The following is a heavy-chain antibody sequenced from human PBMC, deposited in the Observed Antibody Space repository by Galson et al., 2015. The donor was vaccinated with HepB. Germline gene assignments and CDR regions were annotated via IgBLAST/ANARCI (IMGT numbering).Heavy chain of an antibody. CDR3: VGDLSLAFDY. CDR1: GDRVFSNSAA. CDR2: TYYRSTWFN. Sequence: CAISGDRVFSNSAAWNWIRQSPSRGLEWLGRTYYRSTWFNDYAVSLKGRININPDTSKNQFFLQLNSVTPEDTAVYYCVGDLSLAFDYWGQGTLVTVSS. V-gene: IGHV6-1*01. J-gene: IGHJ4*02.